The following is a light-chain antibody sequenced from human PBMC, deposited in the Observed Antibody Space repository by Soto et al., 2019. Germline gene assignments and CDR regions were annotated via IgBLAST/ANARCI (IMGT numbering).Light chain of an antibody. J-gene: IGKJ2*01. CDR2: GAS. Sequence: EIVLTQSPGTLSLSPGERAALSCRASQSVSSSFLAWYQQKPGQAPRLLIYGASSTTTGIPDRFTGSGSGTDFTLTISRLEPEDFAVYYCQHYGSSSYTFVHGTKLQIK. CDR1: QSVSSSF. CDR3: QHYGSSSYT. V-gene: IGKV3-20*01.